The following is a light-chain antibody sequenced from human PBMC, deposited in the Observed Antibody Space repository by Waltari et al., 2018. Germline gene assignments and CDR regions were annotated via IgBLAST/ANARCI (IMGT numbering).Light chain of an antibody. CDR2: DVN. V-gene: IGLV2-14*03. CDR1: SSDVGGDDS. CDR3: SSQSTKNGVI. Sequence: QSALTQPASVSGSPGQSITISCTGSSSDVGGDDSVSWYEDHPGQAPKVIIYDVNNRPSGVSDRFSGSKSGNTASLTISGLQAEDEATFYCSSQSTKNGVIFGGGTKVTVL. J-gene: IGLJ2*01.